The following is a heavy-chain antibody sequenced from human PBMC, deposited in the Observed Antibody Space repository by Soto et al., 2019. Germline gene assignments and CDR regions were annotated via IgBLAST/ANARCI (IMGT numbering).Heavy chain of an antibody. Sequence: PSETLSLTCTVSGGSIRVQSYYWTWIRQTPGKGLEWVGISYYSGTSYFNPALKGRVTISVDTSTKQFSPRLTSVTAADTSVYYCTRRYNWNDYYFDPWGQGTLVTVSS. CDR2: SYYSGTS. V-gene: IGHV4-39*01. CDR3: TRRYNWNDYYFDP. CDR1: GGSIRVQSYY. J-gene: IGHJ5*02. D-gene: IGHD1-20*01.